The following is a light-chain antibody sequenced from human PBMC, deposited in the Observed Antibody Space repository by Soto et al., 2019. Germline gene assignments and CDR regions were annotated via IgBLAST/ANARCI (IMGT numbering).Light chain of an antibody. CDR2: DAF. Sequence: VVAHSITKQNLSPGERATLSCRASQSVSSYLAWYQQKPGQAPRLLIYDAFTRATGIPARFSGSGSGTDFTLTFCFLETKDLPVYLLQGRSNRPSSFAQGTRLEI. V-gene: IGKV3-11*01. CDR1: QSVSSY. J-gene: IGKJ5*01. CDR3: QGRSNRPSS.